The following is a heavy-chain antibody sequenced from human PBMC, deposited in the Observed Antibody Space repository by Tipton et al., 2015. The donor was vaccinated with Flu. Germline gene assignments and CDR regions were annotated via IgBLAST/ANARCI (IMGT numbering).Heavy chain of an antibody. Sequence: SLRLSCSASGFTFSKFAMSWVRQAPRKGLEWVSFISASGLSTYYADSVKGRFTISRDNSRNTLYLQLSSLRVEDTAVYFCARVDTSTWALNEYFRHWGQGTLVTVS. CDR1: GFTFSKFA. V-gene: IGHV3-23*01. J-gene: IGHJ1*01. CDR2: ISASGLST. CDR3: ARVDTSTWALNEYFRH. D-gene: IGHD5-18*01.